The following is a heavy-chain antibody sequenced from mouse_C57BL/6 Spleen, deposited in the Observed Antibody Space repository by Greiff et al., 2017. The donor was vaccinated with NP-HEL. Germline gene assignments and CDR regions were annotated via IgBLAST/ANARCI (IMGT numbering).Heavy chain of an antibody. Sequence: QVQLQQSGAELVKPGASVKISCKASGYAFSSYWMNWVKQRPGKGLEWIGQIYPGDGDTNYNGKFKGKATLTADKSSSTAYMQLSSLTSEDSAVYFCARSDYGNYPDYWGQGTTLTVSS. CDR2: IYPGDGDT. J-gene: IGHJ2*01. D-gene: IGHD2-1*01. CDR3: ARSDYGNYPDY. V-gene: IGHV1-80*01. CDR1: GYAFSSYW.